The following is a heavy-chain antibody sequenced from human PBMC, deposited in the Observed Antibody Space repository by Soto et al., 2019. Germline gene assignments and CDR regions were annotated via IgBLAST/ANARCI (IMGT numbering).Heavy chain of an antibody. Sequence: HPGGSLRLSCAASEFTFSNSWMAWVRQAPGKGLEWVSDTNPYGSTTSYVDSVKGRFTVSRDNAKDSLYLQMNSLRVEDTAVYYCARDPAFGALDYWGRGTLVTVSS. D-gene: IGHD3-10*01. J-gene: IGHJ4*02. CDR1: EFTFSNSW. V-gene: IGHV3-7*01. CDR2: TNPYGSTT. CDR3: ARDPAFGALDY.